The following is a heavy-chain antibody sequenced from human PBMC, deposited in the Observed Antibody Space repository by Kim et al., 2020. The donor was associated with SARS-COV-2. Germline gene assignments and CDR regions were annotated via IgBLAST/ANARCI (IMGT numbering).Heavy chain of an antibody. CDR3: TNAPYYNS. CDR2: IRSKSYGGTA. D-gene: IGHD3-22*01. Sequence: GGSLRLSCTTSGFTFGDYYMNWVRQAPGTGLQWVGFIRSKSYGGTAEYAASVEDRFTISRDDSKSIAYLQMDSLKTEDTAVYYCTNAPYYNSWGQGTLVT. CDR1: GFTFGDYY. J-gene: IGHJ4*02. V-gene: IGHV3-49*04.